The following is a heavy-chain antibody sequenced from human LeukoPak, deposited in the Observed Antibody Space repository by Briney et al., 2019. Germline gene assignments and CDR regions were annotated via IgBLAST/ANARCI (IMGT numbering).Heavy chain of an antibody. CDR2: IDPNSGGT. V-gene: IGHV1-2*06. CDR1: GYIFTGYY. D-gene: IGHD2-2*01. CDR3: ARGGYCTTTTCFVLAADFDY. J-gene: IGHJ4*02. Sequence: ASVKVSCTVSGYIFTGYYMHWVRQAPGQGTEWVGRIDPNSGGTDYAQKFQGRVTMTRDTSISTAYMELSGLRSDDTAVYYCARGGYCTTTTCFVLAADFDYWGQGILVTVSS.